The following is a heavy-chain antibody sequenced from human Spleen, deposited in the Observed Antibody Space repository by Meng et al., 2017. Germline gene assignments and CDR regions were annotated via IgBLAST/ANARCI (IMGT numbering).Heavy chain of an antibody. Sequence: GESLKISCAASGFTFSSYWMSWVRQAPGKGLEWVSVIYSGGSTYYADSVKGRFTISRHNSKNTLYLQMNSLRVEDTAVYYCARVFRDYGDYVGYWGQGTLVTVSS. D-gene: IGHD4-17*01. V-gene: IGHV3-53*04. CDR3: ARVFRDYGDYVGY. J-gene: IGHJ4*02. CDR1: GFTFSSYW. CDR2: IYSGGST.